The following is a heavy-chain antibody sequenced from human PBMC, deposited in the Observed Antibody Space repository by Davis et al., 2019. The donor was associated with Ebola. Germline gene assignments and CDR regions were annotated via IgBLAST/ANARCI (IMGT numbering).Heavy chain of an antibody. CDR1: GGSISSYY. J-gene: IGHJ5*02. CDR3: ARENYDFWSGYYTGIWFDP. CDR2: IYYSGST. V-gene: IGHV4-59*01. D-gene: IGHD3-3*01. Sequence: SETLSLTCTVPGGSISSYYWSWIRQPPGKGLEWIGYIYYSGSTNYNPSLKSRVTISVDTSKNQFSLKLSSVTAADTAVYYCARENYDFWSGYYTGIWFDPWGQGTLVTVSS.